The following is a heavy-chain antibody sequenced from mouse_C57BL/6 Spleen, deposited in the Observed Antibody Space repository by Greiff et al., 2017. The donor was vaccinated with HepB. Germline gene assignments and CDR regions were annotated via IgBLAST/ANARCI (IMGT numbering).Heavy chain of an antibody. J-gene: IGHJ3*01. V-gene: IGHV1-18*01. CDR3: ARWYYGSSLGFAY. Sequence: EVQLQQSGPELVKPGASVKIPCKASGYTFTDYNMDWVKQSHGKSLEWIGDINPNNGGTIYNQKFKGKATLTVDKSSSTAYMELRSLTSEDTAVYYCARWYYGSSLGFAYWGQGTLVTVSA. CDR2: INPNNGGT. CDR1: GYTFTDYN. D-gene: IGHD1-1*01.